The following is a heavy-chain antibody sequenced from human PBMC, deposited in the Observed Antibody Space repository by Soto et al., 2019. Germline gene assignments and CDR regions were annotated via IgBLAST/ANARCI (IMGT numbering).Heavy chain of an antibody. CDR3: AKEIAVAVIERGNDAFDI. Sequence: GGSLRLSCAASGFTFSSYGMHWVRQAPGKGLEWVAVISYDGSNKYDADSVKGRFTISRDNSKNTLYLQMNSLRAEDTAVYYCAKEIAVAVIERGNDAFDIWGQGTMVTVSS. J-gene: IGHJ3*02. D-gene: IGHD6-19*01. V-gene: IGHV3-30*18. CDR1: GFTFSSYG. CDR2: ISYDGSNK.